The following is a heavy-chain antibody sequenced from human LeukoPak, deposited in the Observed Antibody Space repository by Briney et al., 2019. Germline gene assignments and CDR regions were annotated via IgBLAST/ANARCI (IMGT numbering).Heavy chain of an antibody. CDR2: IYYSGST. V-gene: IGHV4-39*01. J-gene: IGHJ5*02. CDR3: ARHEYGIYGGFDA. D-gene: IGHD4-17*01. Sequence: SETLSFTCTVSGGSISSSSFYWGWLRPPPGKGLEWFGSIYYSGSTYYNPSLKSRVTISVDTSKNQFSLKQSSVPAADTAVLYFARHEYGIYGGFDAWGQRTLVTHSS. CDR1: GGSISSSSFY.